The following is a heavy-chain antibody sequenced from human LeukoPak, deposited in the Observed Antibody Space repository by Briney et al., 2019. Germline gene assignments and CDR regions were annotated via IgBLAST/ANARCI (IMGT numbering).Heavy chain of an antibody. Sequence: GGSLRLSCVASGFTFSDHYMDWVRRAPGKGLEWVARSRNRASSYTTEYAASVKGRFTISRGDSESSLYLQMNSLQTEDTAVYYCCRASSSGYVDYWGQGTLVTVSS. D-gene: IGHD3-22*01. CDR3: CRASSSGYVDY. J-gene: IGHJ4*02. V-gene: IGHV3-72*01. CDR1: GFTFSDHY. CDR2: SRNRASSYTT.